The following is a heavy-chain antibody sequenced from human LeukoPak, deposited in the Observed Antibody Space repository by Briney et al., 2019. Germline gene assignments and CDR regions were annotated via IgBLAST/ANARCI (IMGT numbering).Heavy chain of an antibody. J-gene: IGHJ6*03. V-gene: IGHV3-21*01. CDR2: ISSSSSYI. CDR3: ARDGYKKATSYYYYYMDV. Sequence: PGGSLRLSCAASGFTFSSYSMNWVRQAPGKGLEGVSSISSSSSYIYYADSVKGRFTISRDNAKNSLYLQMNSLRAEDTAVYYCARDGYKKATSYYYYYMDVWGKGTTVTVSS. D-gene: IGHD5-24*01. CDR1: GFTFSSYS.